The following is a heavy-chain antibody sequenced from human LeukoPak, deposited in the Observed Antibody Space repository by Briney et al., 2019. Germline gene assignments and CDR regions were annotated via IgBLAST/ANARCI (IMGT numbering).Heavy chain of an antibody. V-gene: IGHV3-23*01. CDR1: GFTFSSYA. D-gene: IGHD2-15*01. CDR3: AKGGPYCSGGSCYWRRFDY. CDR2: ISGSGGST. Sequence: GGSLRLSCAASGFTFSSYAMSWARQAPGKGLEWVSAISGSGGSTYYADSVKGRFTISRDNSKNTLHLQMNSLRAEDTAVYYCAKGGPYCSGGSCYWRRFDYWGQGTLVTVSS. J-gene: IGHJ4*02.